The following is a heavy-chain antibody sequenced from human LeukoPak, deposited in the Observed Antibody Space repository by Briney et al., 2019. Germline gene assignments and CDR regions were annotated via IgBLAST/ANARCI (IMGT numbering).Heavy chain of an antibody. Sequence: GGSLRLSCAASGFTFSNAWMSWVRQAPGKGLEWVGRIKSKTDGGTTDYAAPVKGRFTISRDDSKNTLYLQMNSLKTEDTAVYYRTTDQRCSSTSCYRYYYYGMDVWGQGTTVTVSS. D-gene: IGHD2-2*01. CDR1: GFTFSNAW. V-gene: IGHV3-15*01. CDR3: TTDQRCSSTSCYRYYYYGMDV. CDR2: IKSKTDGGTT. J-gene: IGHJ6*02.